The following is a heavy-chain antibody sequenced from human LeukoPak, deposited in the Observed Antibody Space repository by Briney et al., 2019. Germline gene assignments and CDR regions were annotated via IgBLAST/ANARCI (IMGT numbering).Heavy chain of an antibody. V-gene: IGHV4-59*11. CDR2: VSYTGRT. J-gene: IGHJ4*02. CDR1: GGSLSGHY. CDR3: ARLLDNALIGHPETCDV. Sequence: SETLSLTCTVSGGSLSGHYWSWIRQPPGKRLEWIGYVSYTGRTKYNPSLQSRVTISIDTSKSQFSLNLTSVTSADTAVYSCARLLDNALIGHPETCDVWAQGT. D-gene: IGHD2-15*01.